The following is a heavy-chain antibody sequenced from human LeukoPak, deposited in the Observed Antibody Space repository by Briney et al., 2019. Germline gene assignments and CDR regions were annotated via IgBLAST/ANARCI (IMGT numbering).Heavy chain of an antibody. CDR3: AKDFTISGGDY. CDR2: ISYDGSNK. V-gene: IGHV3-30*18. D-gene: IGHD3-3*01. Sequence: PGGSLRLSCAASGFTFSSYGMHWVRQAPGKGLEWVAVISYDGSNKYYADSVKGRFTISRDNSKNTLYLQMNSLRAEDTAVYYCAKDFTISGGDYWGQGTLVTVS. J-gene: IGHJ4*02. CDR1: GFTFSSYG.